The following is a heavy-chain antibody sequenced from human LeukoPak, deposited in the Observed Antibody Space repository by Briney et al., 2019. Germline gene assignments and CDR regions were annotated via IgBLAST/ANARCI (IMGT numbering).Heavy chain of an antibody. V-gene: IGHV3-64D*06. Sequence: GGSLRLSCSASGFTFSSYGMHWVRQAPGKGLEYVSAISSDGGSTYYADSVKGRFTISRDNSKNTLYLQVRSLRAEDTAVYYCVPRYHGGVAYWGQGTLVTVSS. J-gene: IGHJ4*02. CDR2: ISSDGGST. CDR1: GFTFSSYG. D-gene: IGHD3-16*02. CDR3: VPRYHGGVAY.